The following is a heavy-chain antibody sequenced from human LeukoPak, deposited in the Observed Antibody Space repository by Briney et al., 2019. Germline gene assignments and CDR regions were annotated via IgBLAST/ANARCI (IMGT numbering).Heavy chain of an antibody. J-gene: IGHJ2*01. CDR3: AKVKRRYGDYDHKGDFDL. D-gene: IGHD4-17*01. CDR1: GFTFSSYW. V-gene: IGHV3-7*01. CDR2: IKQDGSEK. Sequence: GGSLRLSCAASGFTFSSYWMSWVRQAPGKGLEWVANIKQDGSEKYYVDSVKGRFTISRDNAKNSLYLQMNSLRAEDTAVYYCAKVKRRYGDYDHKGDFDLWGRGTLVTVSS.